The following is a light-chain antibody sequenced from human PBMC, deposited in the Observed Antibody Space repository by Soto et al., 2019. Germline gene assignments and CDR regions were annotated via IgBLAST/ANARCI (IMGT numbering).Light chain of an antibody. CDR2: DVS. CDR1: QSVSSN. CDR3: QQYHDWPLT. J-gene: IGKJ4*01. V-gene: IGKV3D-15*01. Sequence: EIVMTQSPATLSLSPGERATLSCRATQSVSSNFAWYQQRPAQAPMLLIYDVSTRATGVPTRFSGSGSGTEFTLTISSLQSEDFAVYYCQQYHDWPLTFGGGTRVEIK.